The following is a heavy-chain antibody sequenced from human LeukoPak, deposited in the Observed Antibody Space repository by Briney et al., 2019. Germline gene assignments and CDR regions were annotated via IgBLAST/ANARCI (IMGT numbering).Heavy chain of an antibody. D-gene: IGHD2-8*01. CDR1: GLPFSDFS. Sequence: GGSLRLSCATSGLPFSDFSMSWVRQAPGKGLEWISTTNSGGSSTDYAESVKGRFTISRDNSKNTLYLQMSSLRVEDTAMYYCAKQSYARSLGEGGPGTLVTVSS. V-gene: IGHV3-23*01. CDR2: TNSGGSST. CDR3: AKQSYARSLGE. J-gene: IGHJ4*02.